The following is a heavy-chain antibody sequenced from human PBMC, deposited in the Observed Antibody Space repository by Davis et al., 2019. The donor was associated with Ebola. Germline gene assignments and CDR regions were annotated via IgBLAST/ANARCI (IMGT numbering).Heavy chain of an antibody. D-gene: IGHD2-21*01. CDR3: ARQIVTNSWYSFYFDY. CDR2: ISYSGPT. J-gene: IGHJ4*02. Sequence: MPSETLSLTCAVSGGSINSGDYFWSWIRQPPGKGLEWIGYISYSGPTYYNPSLNSRVTISIDTSKKQFSLKLSSVTAADTAVYFCARQIVTNSWYSFYFDYWGQGSLVTVSS. V-gene: IGHV4-30-4*01. CDR1: GGSINSGDYF.